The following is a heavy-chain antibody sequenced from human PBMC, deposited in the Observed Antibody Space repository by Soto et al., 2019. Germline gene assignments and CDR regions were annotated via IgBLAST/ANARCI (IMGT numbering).Heavy chain of an antibody. CDR3: ARVGISSSDAFDI. CDR1: GGSISSGGYY. V-gene: IGHV4-31*03. CDR2: IYHSGNT. J-gene: IGHJ3*02. Sequence: TSETLSLTCIVSGGSISSGGYYWSWIRQLPGKDLEWIGYIYHSGNTYYNSSLKSRLTISVDTSKNQFSLKLTSVTAADTAVYYCARVGISSSDAFDIWGQGTMVTVSS. D-gene: IGHD6-6*01.